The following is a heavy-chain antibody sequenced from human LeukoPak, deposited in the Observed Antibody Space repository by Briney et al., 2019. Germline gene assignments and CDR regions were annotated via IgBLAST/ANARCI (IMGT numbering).Heavy chain of an antibody. CDR1: GFTFSSYS. D-gene: IGHD3-22*01. J-gene: IGHJ4*02. CDR3: ARGQLYYDSSGFDY. V-gene: IGHV3-21*01. CDR2: ISSSSSYI. Sequence: GGSLRLSCAASGFTFSSYSMNWVRQAPGKGLEWVSSISSSSSYIYYADSVKGRFTISRDNAKNSLYLQMNSLRAEDTAVYYCARGQLYYDSSGFDYWGQGTLVTVSS.